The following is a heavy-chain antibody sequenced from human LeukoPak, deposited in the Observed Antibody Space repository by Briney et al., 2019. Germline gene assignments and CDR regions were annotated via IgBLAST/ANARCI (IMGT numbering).Heavy chain of an antibody. CDR1: GGSISSGGYY. Sequence: SETLSLTCTVSGGSISSGGYYWSWIRQHPGKGLEWIGYIYYSGSTYYNPSLRSRVTISVDTSKNQFSLKLSSVTAADTAVYYCARTMVRGVIISIIWFDPWGQGTLVTVSS. J-gene: IGHJ5*02. CDR3: ARTMVRGVIISIIWFDP. D-gene: IGHD3-10*01. CDR2: IYYSGST. V-gene: IGHV4-31*03.